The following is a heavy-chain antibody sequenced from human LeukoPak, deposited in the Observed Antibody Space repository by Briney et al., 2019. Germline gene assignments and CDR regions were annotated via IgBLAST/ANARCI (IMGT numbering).Heavy chain of an antibody. J-gene: IGHJ3*02. V-gene: IGHV4-59*01. D-gene: IGHD7-27*01. CDR2: IYYSGST. CDR1: GGSISSYY. Sequence: PSETLSLTCTVSGGSISSYYWSWIRQPPGKGLEWVGYIYYSGSTNYNPSLKSRVTISVDTSKNQFSLKLSSVTAADTAVYYCASWGSSPELGAFDIWGQGTMVTVSS. CDR3: ASWGSSPELGAFDI.